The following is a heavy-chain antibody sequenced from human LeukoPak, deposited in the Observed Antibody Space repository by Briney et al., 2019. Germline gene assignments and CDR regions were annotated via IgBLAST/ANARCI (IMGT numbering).Heavy chain of an antibody. D-gene: IGHD6-19*01. CDR2: ISAYNGNT. J-gene: IGHJ4*02. Sequence: ASVKVSCKASGYTFTGYYLHWVRQAPGQGLEWMGWISAYNGNTNYAQKLQGRVTMTTDTSTSTAYMELRSLRSDDTAVYYCARGRSSGCRCFDYWGQGTLVTVSS. CDR1: GYTFTGYY. CDR3: ARGRSSGCRCFDY. V-gene: IGHV1-18*04.